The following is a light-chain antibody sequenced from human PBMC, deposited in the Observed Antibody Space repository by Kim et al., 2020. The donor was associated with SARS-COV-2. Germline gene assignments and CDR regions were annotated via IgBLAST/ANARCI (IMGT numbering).Light chain of an antibody. CDR2: GAY. V-gene: IGKV3-15*01. J-gene: IGKJ1*01. Sequence: VSPGERATLSCRASQSVSSSLAWYQQKPGQAPRLLIYGAYIRATGIPARFSGSGSGTEFTLTISSLQSEDFAVYYCQQYNNWLWTFGQGTKVDIK. CDR3: QQYNNWLWT. CDR1: QSVSSS.